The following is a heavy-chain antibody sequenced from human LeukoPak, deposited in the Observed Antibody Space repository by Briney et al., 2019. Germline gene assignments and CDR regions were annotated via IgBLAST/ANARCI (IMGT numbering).Heavy chain of an antibody. V-gene: IGHV4-59*01. CDR2: IYYSGST. CDR3: AGGLWYFDL. Sequence: KPSETLSRTCTVSGGSISSYYWIWIRQPPRKGLEWIGYIYYSGSTNYNPSLKSRVTISVDTSKNQFSLKLSSVTAADTAVYYCAGGLWYFDLWGRGTLVTVSS. CDR1: GGSISSYY. J-gene: IGHJ2*01. D-gene: IGHD3-16*01.